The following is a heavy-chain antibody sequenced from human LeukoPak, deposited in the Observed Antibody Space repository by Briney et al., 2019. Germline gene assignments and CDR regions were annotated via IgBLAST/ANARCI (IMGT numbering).Heavy chain of an antibody. CDR3: ARVSTGKYYFDS. J-gene: IGHJ4*02. CDR2: INTDGSTT. V-gene: IGHV3-74*01. Sequence: PGGSLRLSCAASGFTFSNYWMHWVRQAPGKGLVWVTRINTDGSTTSYADSVEGRFTISRDNAKNTLYLQMNSLRAEDTAVCYCARVSTGKYYFDSWGQGTLVTVSS. D-gene: IGHD2-8*02. CDR1: GFTFSNYW.